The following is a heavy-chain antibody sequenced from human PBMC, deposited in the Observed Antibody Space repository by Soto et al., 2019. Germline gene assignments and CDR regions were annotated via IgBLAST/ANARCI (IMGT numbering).Heavy chain of an antibody. CDR1: GDSISNYY. CDR2: AYYGGST. Sequence: SETLSLTCPVSGDSISNYYWSWIRQPPGKGLEWIGYAYYGGSTNYNPSLKSRVTISLDTSKNQFSLKLSSVTAADPAVYYCASQYDSVYFGMDVSGRGTTITLS. V-gene: IGHV4-59*01. J-gene: IGHJ6*02. CDR3: ASQYDSVYFGMDV. D-gene: IGHD3-22*01.